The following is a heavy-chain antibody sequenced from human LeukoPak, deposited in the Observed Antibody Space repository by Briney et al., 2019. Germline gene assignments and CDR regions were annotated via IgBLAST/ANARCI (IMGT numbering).Heavy chain of an antibody. J-gene: IGHJ4*02. CDR2: ISSSGGST. Sequence: GGSLRLSCAASGFTFSSYAMSWVRQAPGKGLEWVSAISSSGGSTYYADSVKGRFTISRDNSKNTLYLQMNSLRAEDTAVYYCAKDMTSYGPPYYFDYWGQGTLVTVSS. V-gene: IGHV3-23*01. D-gene: IGHD5-18*01. CDR3: AKDMTSYGPPYYFDY. CDR1: GFTFSSYA.